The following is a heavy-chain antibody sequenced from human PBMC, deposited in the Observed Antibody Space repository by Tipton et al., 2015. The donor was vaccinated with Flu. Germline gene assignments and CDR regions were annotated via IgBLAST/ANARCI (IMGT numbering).Heavy chain of an antibody. CDR1: GDSISSYY. CDR2: IYYSGST. J-gene: IGHJ4*01. D-gene: IGHD5-18*01. CDR3: ARGSGYNYGYFNY. V-gene: IGHV4-59*08. Sequence: TLSLTCTVSGDSISSYYWSWIRQPPGKGLEWIGYIYYSGSTIYNPSLKSRVTISADTSKSQFSLKLSSVTAADTAVYYCARGSGYNYGYFNYWGQGTLVTVSS.